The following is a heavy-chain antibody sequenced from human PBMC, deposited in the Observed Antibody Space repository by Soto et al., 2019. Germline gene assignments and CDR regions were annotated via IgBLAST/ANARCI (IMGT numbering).Heavy chain of an antibody. J-gene: IGHJ3*02. D-gene: IGHD3-22*01. CDR2: IYPGDSDT. CDR3: ARYYYDSSGYQLTGFDI. CDR1: GYSFTSYW. Sequence: PGESLKISCKGSGYSFTSYWIDWVRQMPGKGLEWMGIIYPGDSDTRYSPSFQGQVTISADKSISTAYLQWSSLKASDTAMYYCARYYYDSSGYQLTGFDIWGQGTMVTVSS. V-gene: IGHV5-51*01.